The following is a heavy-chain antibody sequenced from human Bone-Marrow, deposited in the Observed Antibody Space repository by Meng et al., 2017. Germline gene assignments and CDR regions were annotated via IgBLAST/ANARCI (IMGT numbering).Heavy chain of an antibody. CDR1: GFTFSSYA. Sequence: GESLKISCAASGFTFSSYAMHWVRQAPGKGLEWVAVISYDGSNKYYADSVKGRFTISRDNSKNTLYLQMNSLRAEDTAVYYCARDRKGNYFDYWGQGNLVTVSS. CDR2: ISYDGSNK. CDR3: ARDRKGNYFDY. V-gene: IGHV3-30*01. D-gene: IGHD3-10*01. J-gene: IGHJ4*02.